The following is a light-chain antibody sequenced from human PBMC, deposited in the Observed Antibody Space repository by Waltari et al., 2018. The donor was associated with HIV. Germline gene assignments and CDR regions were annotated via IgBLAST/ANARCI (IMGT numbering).Light chain of an antibody. CDR2: EDS. Sequence: SYELTQPPSVSVSPGQTARITCSGDALPKQYSYWYQQKPGQAPVLVIYEDSERPSGIPERFSGSSSGTTVTLTISGVQAEDEAEYYCQSAESRGSPWVFGGGTKLTVL. CDR3: QSAESRGSPWV. V-gene: IGLV3-25*03. CDR1: ALPKQY. J-gene: IGLJ3*02.